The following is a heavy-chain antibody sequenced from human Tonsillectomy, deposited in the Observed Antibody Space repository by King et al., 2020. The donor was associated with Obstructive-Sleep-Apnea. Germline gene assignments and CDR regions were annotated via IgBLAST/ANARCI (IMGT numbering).Heavy chain of an antibody. D-gene: IGHD6-19*01. CDR2: ISPSRGTT. Sequence: QRQLVQSGAEVKKPGASVRISCKASGYTFNSYYIHWVRQAPGQGLEWIGIISPSRGTTSHAQKFQGRVTMTRDTSTTTVYMELSSLTSEDTAMYYCATVTVAGGLDYWGQGTLVSVSS. V-gene: IGHV1-46*02. CDR3: ATVTVAGGLDY. J-gene: IGHJ4*02. CDR1: GYTFNSYY.